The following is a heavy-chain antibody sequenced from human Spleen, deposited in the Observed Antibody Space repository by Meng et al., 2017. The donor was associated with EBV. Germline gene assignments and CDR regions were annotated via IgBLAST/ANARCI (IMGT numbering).Heavy chain of an antibody. V-gene: IGHV4-4*02. CDR1: GDSISNNNW. J-gene: IGHJ4*02. Sequence: QVQRQESGPGLVKPSGTLSLMCTVSGDSISNNNWWSWVRQTPGKGLEWIAEIYHGGSTNYNPSLKSRVTISIDKSKNQFSLRLSSVTAADTAVYFCARTESLAVAGSLGYWGQGTLVTVSS. CDR3: ARTESLAVAGSLGY. CDR2: IYHGGST. D-gene: IGHD6-19*01.